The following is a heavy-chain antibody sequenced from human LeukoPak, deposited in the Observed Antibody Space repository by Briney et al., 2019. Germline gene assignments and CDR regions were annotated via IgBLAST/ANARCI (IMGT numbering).Heavy chain of an antibody. CDR3: ARDLGYCSGGSCYYYGMDV. CDR1: GGSISSYY. CDR2: IYYSGGT. V-gene: IGHV4-59*01. D-gene: IGHD2-15*01. Sequence: SETLSLTCTVSGGSISSYYWSWIRQPPGKGLEWIGYIYYSGGTNYNPSLKSRVTISVDTSKNQFSLKLSSVTAADTAVYYCARDLGYCSGGSCYYYGMDVWGQGTTVTVSS. J-gene: IGHJ6*02.